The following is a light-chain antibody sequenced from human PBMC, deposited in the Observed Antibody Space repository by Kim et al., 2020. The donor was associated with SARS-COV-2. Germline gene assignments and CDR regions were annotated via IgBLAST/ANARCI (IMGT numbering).Light chain of an antibody. Sequence: DIQMTQSPSTLSASVGDTVTITCRASQNIDSWLAWYQQKPGKAPKVLIYKTSALGSGVPSRFSGSGSGTEFALTITSLQPDDFATYYGQQYSNLWAFGEETKMDIK. CDR3: QQYSNLWA. CDR1: QNIDSW. V-gene: IGKV1-5*03. CDR2: KTS. J-gene: IGKJ1*01.